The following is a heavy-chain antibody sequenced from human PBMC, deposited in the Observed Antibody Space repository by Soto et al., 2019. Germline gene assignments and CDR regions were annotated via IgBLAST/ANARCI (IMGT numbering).Heavy chain of an antibody. CDR1: CGNISNRGNP. Sequence: SETLCLTSTVFCGNISNRGNPWSWIRQPPGKGLEWIGYIYHSGSTYYNPSLKSRVTISVDRSKNQFSLKLSSVTAADTAVYYCARAGGLGAVAVDYWGQGTLLTVSS. J-gene: IGHJ4*02. D-gene: IGHD6-19*01. V-gene: IGHV4-30-2*01. CDR3: ARAGGLGAVAVDY. CDR2: IYHSGST.